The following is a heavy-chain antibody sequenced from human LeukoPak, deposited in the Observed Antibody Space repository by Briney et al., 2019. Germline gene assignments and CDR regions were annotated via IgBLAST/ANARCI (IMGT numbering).Heavy chain of an antibody. V-gene: IGHV1-2*02. J-gene: IGHJ4*02. Sequence: ASVKVSCKASGYTFTGYYMHWVRQAPGQGLEWMGWINPNSGGTNYAQKFQGRVTMTRDTSISTAYMELSRLRSDDTAVYYCARDYTGYNWNYFYYWGQGTLVTVSS. CDR3: ARDYTGYNWNYFYY. D-gene: IGHD1-20*01. CDR2: INPNSGGT. CDR1: GYTFTGYY.